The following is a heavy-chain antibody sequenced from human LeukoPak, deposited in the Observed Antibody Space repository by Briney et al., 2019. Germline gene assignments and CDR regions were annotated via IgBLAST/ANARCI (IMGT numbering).Heavy chain of an antibody. CDR3: ARVKGVRKVRYFDWPEYYYMDV. Sequence: PGGSLRLSCAASGFTFSSYGMHWVRQAPGKGLEWVAFIRYDGSNKYYADSVKGRFIISRDNAKNSLYLQMNSLRAEDTAVYYCARVKGVRKVRYFDWPEYYYMDVWGKGTTVTISS. CDR2: IRYDGSNK. CDR1: GFTFSSYG. J-gene: IGHJ6*03. V-gene: IGHV3-30*02. D-gene: IGHD3-9*01.